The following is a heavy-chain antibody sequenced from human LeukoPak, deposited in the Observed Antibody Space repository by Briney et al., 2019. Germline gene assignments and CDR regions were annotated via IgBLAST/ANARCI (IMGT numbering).Heavy chain of an antibody. CDR3: ATTLRGDYVGNSFDY. Sequence: SETLSLTCAVYGGSFSGYYWSWIRQPPGKGLEWIGEINHSGSTNYNPSLKSRVTISADTSKNQFSLKLSSVTAADTAVYYCATTLRGDYVGNSFDYWGQGTLVTVSS. J-gene: IGHJ4*02. CDR1: GGSFSGYY. V-gene: IGHV4-34*01. CDR2: INHSGST. D-gene: IGHD4-23*01.